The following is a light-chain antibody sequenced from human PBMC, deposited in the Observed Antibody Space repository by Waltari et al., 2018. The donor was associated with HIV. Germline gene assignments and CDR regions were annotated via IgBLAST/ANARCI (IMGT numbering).Light chain of an antibody. V-gene: IGLV2-23*02. CDR1: SSDVGSYNL. J-gene: IGLJ2*01. CDR3: CSYAGSSTYVV. Sequence: QSALTQPASVSGSPGQSITISCTGTSSDVGSYNLVSWYQQHPGAAPKVMIYEVSKRPAGSPNRFSGSKSGNVASLTISGLQAEDEADYYCCSYAGSSTYVVFGGGTKLTVL. CDR2: EVS.